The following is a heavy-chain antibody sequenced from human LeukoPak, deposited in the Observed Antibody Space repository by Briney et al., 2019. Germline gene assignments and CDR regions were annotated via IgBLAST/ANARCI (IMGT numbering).Heavy chain of an antibody. CDR1: GFTFSDFY. Sequence: GGSLRLSCAASGFTFSDFYMSWIRQAPGKGLEWVSYISSSGSTIYYADSVKGRFTISRDNAKHSLYLQMNSLRAEDTAVYYCARRRYNWNAIDYWGQGTLVTVFS. V-gene: IGHV3-11*01. D-gene: IGHD1-20*01. CDR3: ARRRYNWNAIDY. CDR2: ISSSGSTI. J-gene: IGHJ4*02.